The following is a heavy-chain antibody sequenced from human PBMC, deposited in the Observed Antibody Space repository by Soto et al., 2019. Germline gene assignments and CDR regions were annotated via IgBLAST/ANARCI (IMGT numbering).Heavy chain of an antibody. CDR1: GLTVSSSY. D-gene: IGHD5-18*01. J-gene: IGHJ4*02. V-gene: IGHV3-53*01. CDR2: IYSAGST. Sequence: LRLSCAASGLTVSSSYMSWVRQAPGKGLQWVSVIYSAGSTYYANSVKGRFTISRDISTNMVYLQMSSLTDEDTAVYYCARARAPQYSSAIFFDIWGQGALVTTSS. CDR3: ARARAPQYSSAIFFDI.